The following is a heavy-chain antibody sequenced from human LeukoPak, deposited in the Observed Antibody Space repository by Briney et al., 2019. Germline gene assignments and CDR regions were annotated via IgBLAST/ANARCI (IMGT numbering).Heavy chain of an antibody. CDR3: AKDRSVITIFGFDY. V-gene: IGHV3-30*02. D-gene: IGHD3-3*01. CDR2: IRYDGSNK. CDR1: GFTFSSYG. J-gene: IGHJ4*02. Sequence: GGSLRLSCAASGFTFSSYGMHWVRQAPGKGLEWVAFIRYDGSNKYYADSVKGRFTISRDNSKNTLYLQMNSLRAEDTAVYYCAKDRSVITIFGFDYGGQGTLVTVS.